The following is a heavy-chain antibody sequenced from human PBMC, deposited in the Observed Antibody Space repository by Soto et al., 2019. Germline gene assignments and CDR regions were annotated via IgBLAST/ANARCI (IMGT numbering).Heavy chain of an antibody. V-gene: IGHV4-39*01. CDR3: AVLRFLEWLPPVDV. CDR1: GGSISNNSYY. D-gene: IGHD3-3*01. CDR2: ISYSGST. J-gene: IGHJ6*04. Sequence: SETLSLTCTVSGGSISNNSYYWAWIRQPPGKGLEWIGSISYSGSTYFNWSLKSRVATSIDTSTSQFSLRLNSLTATDTAVYYCAVLRFLEWLPPVDVWGKGTTVTVSS.